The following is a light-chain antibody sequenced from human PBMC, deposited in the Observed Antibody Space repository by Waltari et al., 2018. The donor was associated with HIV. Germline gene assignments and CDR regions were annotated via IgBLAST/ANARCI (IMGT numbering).Light chain of an antibody. CDR3: TGWDATLSEYV. Sequence: QSQLTQPPSASGTPGQRVTIPCSGRYSNIGSDNVNWYQHLPGTAPKLLIYKNIQRPSGVPDRFSGSKSGTSASLAISGLRSEDEADYYCTGWDATLSEYVFGTGTRVTVL. J-gene: IGLJ1*01. V-gene: IGLV1-47*01. CDR1: YSNIGSDN. CDR2: KNI.